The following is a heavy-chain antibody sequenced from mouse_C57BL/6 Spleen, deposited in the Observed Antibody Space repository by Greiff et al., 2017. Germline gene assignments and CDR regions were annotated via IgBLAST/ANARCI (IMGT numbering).Heavy chain of an antibody. CDR1: GYTFTSYG. CDR2: IYPRSGNT. D-gene: IGHD1-1*01. J-gene: IGHJ2*01. CDR3: AREGIPYYYGKGYFDY. V-gene: IGHV1-81*01. Sequence: VQLQQSGAELARPGASVKLSCKASGYTFTSYGISWVKQRPGQGLEWIGEIYPRSGNTYYNEKFKGKAKVTADKSSSTAYMELRSLTSEDSSVYFCAREGIPYYYGKGYFDYWGQGTTLTVSS.